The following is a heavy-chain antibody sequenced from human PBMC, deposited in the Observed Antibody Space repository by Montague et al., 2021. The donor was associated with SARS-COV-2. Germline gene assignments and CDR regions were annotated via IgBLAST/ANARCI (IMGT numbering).Heavy chain of an antibody. J-gene: IGHJ4*02. CDR2: IYWDDDK. D-gene: IGHD6-6*01. CDR3: AHRLPAVAAFDY. Sequence: PALVKPTQTLTLTCTFSGFSLSTRTVGVGRIRQPPGKALEWLALIYWDDDKRYSPSLKSRLTITKVTSKNQVVLTMTNMDPVDTATYYCAHRLPAVAAFDYXGQGTLVTVSS. V-gene: IGHV2-5*02. CDR1: GFSLSTRTVG.